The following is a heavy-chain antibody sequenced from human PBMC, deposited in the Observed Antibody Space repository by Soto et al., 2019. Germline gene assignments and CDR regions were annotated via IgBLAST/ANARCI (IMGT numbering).Heavy chain of an antibody. V-gene: IGHV4-59*01. CDR2: IYYSATT. CDR1: GRSTRSYC. CDR3: VRDRWEPAGPINRFDT. D-gene: IGHD2-2*01. J-gene: IGHJ5*02. Sequence: QVQLQESGPGLVKPSETLFLTSTSSGRSTRSYCWSWIRQPPGNTLTWIGYIYYSATTKYNPSLKSRVTISVDTSKNKFYITLTSVTAADTAVYTCVRDRWEPAGPINRFDTWGQGTLVTVSS.